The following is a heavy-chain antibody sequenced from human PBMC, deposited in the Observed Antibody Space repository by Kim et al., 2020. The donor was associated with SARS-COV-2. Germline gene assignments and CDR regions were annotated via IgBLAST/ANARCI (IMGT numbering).Heavy chain of an antibody. V-gene: IGHV3-21*01. CDR3: ARGPNYSPFDY. D-gene: IGHD4-4*01. CDR2: T. Sequence: TYYAEPMRGPYTISGDNDKNSLFLQMNSLRAEDTAVYYCARGPNYSPFDYWGQGTLVTVSS. J-gene: IGHJ4*02.